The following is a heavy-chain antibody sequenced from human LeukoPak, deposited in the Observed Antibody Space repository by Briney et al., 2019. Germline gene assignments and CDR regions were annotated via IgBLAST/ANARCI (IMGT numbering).Heavy chain of an antibody. D-gene: IGHD6-25*01. CDR3: ARRRDRGRYFDL. CDR2: VYPGDSDT. V-gene: IGHV5-51*01. CDR1: GYSFTGYW. J-gene: IGHJ2*01. Sequence: GESLKISCKGSGYSFTGYWIGWVRQMPGKGLEWMGIVYPGDSDTRYSPSLQGQVTISADKSITTAYLQWSSLKASDSAIYYCARRRDRGRYFDLWGRGTLVTVSS.